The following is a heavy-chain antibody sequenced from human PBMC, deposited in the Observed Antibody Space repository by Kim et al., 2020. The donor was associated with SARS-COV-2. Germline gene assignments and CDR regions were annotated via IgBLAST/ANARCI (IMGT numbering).Heavy chain of an antibody. CDR1: GYTLTELS. CDR2: FDPEDGET. Sequence: ASVKVSCKVSGYTLTELSMHWVRQAPGKGLEWMGGFDPEDGETIYAQKFQGRVTMTEDTSTDTAYMELSSLRSEDTAVYYCATSHPSISWTYYYYGMDVWGPGTTVTVSS. D-gene: IGHD6-13*01. V-gene: IGHV1-24*01. J-gene: IGHJ6*02. CDR3: ATSHPSISWTYYYYGMDV.